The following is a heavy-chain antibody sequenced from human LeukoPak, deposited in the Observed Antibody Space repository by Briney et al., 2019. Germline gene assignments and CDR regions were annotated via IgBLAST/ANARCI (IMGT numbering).Heavy chain of an antibody. V-gene: IGHV3-66*01. CDR3: ARNIPVTRWGY. J-gene: IGHJ4*02. D-gene: IGHD2-21*01. CDR1: GFTVSSNY. Sequence: GGSLRLSCAASGFTVSSNYMSWVRQAPGKGLEWVSVIYSGGSTYYADSVKGRITISRDNSKNTVYLQMNSLRAEDTAVYYCARNIPVTRWGYWGQGTLVTVSS. CDR2: IYSGGST.